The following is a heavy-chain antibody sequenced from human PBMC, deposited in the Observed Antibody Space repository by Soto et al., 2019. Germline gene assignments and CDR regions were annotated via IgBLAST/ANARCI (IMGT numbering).Heavy chain of an antibody. V-gene: IGHV1-46*01. CDR1: GYTFPSYY. Sequence: GSVKDSCNASGYTFPSYYMHWVLQAPGQGLECMGIINPSGGSTSYAQKFQGRVTMTRDTSTSTVYMELSSLRSEDTAVYYCARDVVLEYYFDYWGQGTLVTVSS. D-gene: IGHD2-15*01. CDR3: ARDVVLEYYFDY. CDR2: INPSGGST. J-gene: IGHJ4*02.